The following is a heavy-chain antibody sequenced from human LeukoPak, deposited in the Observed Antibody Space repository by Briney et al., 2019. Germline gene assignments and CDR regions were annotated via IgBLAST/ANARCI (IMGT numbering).Heavy chain of an antibody. V-gene: IGHV1-8*01. Sequence: ASVKVPCKASGYTFTSYDINWVRQATGQGLEWMGWMNPNSGNTGYAQKFQGRVTMTRNTSISTAYMELSSLRSEDTAVYYCASRPQSSSWYGGYLSWGQGTLVTVSS. D-gene: IGHD6-13*01. CDR2: MNPNSGNT. J-gene: IGHJ4*02. CDR3: ASRPQSSSWYGGYLS. CDR1: GYTFTSYD.